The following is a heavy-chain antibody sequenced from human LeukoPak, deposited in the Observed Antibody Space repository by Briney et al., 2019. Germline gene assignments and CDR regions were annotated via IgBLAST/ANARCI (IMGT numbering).Heavy chain of an antibody. CDR1: GGSFSGYY. D-gene: IGHD6-19*01. Sequence: SETLSLTCAVYGGSFSGYYWGWIRQPPGKGLEWIGQVGQSGSTSYNPSLKSRVSISLDTSKNQFSLKLSSVTAADTAVYYCARSSGWYGYYYYYYMDVWGKGATVTVSS. CDR3: ARSSGWYGYYYYYYMDV. J-gene: IGHJ6*03. CDR2: VGQSGST. V-gene: IGHV4-34*01.